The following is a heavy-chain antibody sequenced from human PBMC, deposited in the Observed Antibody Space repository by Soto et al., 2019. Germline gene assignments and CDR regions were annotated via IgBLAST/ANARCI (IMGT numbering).Heavy chain of an antibody. CDR2: INPNSGGT. Sequence: ASVKVSCKASGYTFTGYYMHWVRQAPGQGLEWMGWINPNSGGTNYAQKFQGWVTMTRDTSISTAYMELSRLRSDDTAVYYCARDSQTGDGDAFDIWGQGTMVTVSS. CDR3: ARDSQTGDGDAFDI. CDR1: GYTFTGYY. D-gene: IGHD7-27*01. V-gene: IGHV1-2*04. J-gene: IGHJ3*02.